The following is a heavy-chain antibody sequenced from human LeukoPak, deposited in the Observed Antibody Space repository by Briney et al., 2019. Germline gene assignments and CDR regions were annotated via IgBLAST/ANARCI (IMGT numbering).Heavy chain of an antibody. CDR2: IYYSGST. V-gene: IGHV4-59*01. D-gene: IGHD3-16*02. CDR3: ARAGDYVWGSYRPFDY. CDR1: GGSISSYY. J-gene: IGHJ4*02. Sequence: PSETLSLTCAVSGGSISSYYWSWIRQPPGKGLEWIGYIYYSGSTNYNPSLKSRVTISVDKSTNQCSLKLSSVTAADTPVYNWARAGDYVWGSYRPFDYWGQGTLVTVSS.